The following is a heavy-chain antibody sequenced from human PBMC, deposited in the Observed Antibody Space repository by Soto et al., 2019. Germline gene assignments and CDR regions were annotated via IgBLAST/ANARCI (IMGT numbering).Heavy chain of an antibody. J-gene: IGHJ6*02. Sequence: GGSLRLSGAACGFTFSDSYISWIRHAPGKGLEWISYITFSGNTVYYADSLKGRFTISRDNAKNSLYLQMNRLRAEDTAVYYCARVSWREKYGMDVWVQRNTAAFSS. CDR3: ARVSWREKYGMDV. V-gene: IGHV3-11*01. CDR2: ITFSGNTV. D-gene: IGHD3-3*01. CDR1: GFTFSDSY.